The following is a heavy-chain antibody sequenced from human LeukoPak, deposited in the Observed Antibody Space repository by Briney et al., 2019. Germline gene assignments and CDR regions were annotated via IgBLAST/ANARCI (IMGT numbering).Heavy chain of an antibody. J-gene: IGHJ5*02. D-gene: IGHD3-3*01. CDR3: ARVYDFWTFDP. CDR2: ISSSGSTI. CDR1: RFTFSDYY. V-gene: IGHV3-11*01. Sequence: GGSLRLSCAASRFTFSDYYMSWIRQAPGKGLEWVSYISSSGSTIYYADSVKGRFTISRDNAKNSLYLQMNSLRAEDTAVYYCARVYDFWTFDPWGQGTLVTVSS.